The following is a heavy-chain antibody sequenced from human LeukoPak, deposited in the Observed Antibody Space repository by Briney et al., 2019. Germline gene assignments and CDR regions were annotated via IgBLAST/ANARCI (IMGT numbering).Heavy chain of an antibody. CDR2: ISLSGGNT. CDR1: GFTFSTYA. Sequence: GGSLRLSCAASGFTFSTYAMSWVRQAPGKGLEGVAAISLSGGNTYYADSVKGRFTISRDNSKNTLYLQVSSLRADDTAVYYCAKGGAADAGYYAMDVWGQGTTVTVPS. D-gene: IGHD6-13*01. V-gene: IGHV3-23*01. J-gene: IGHJ6*02. CDR3: AKGGAADAGYYAMDV.